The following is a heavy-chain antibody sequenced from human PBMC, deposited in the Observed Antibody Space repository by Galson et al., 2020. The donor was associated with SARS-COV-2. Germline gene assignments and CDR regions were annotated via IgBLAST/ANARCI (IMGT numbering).Heavy chain of an antibody. CDR1: GYSISSGYY. CDR3: ARVKGPDCSSTSCYWYYYYYYMDV. Sequence: SETLSLTCTVSGYSISSGYYWDWIRQPPGKGLEWIGSIYHSGSTYYNPSLQSRVTISVDTSKNQFSLKLSSVTAADTAVYYCARVKGPDCSSTSCYWYYYYYYMDVWGKGTTVTVSS. J-gene: IGHJ6*03. D-gene: IGHD2-2*01. V-gene: IGHV4-38-2*02. CDR2: IYHSGST.